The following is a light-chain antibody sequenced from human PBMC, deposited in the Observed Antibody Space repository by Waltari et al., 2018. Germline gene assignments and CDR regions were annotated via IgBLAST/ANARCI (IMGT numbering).Light chain of an antibody. Sequence: QSALTQPASVSGSPGQSITISCTGTTRDVGGYKYVSWYQQHPGKAPKLIIYEVSNRPSGISSRFSGSKSGNTASLTISGLQAEDEADYHCSSYTSRSTLVFGGGTKLTVL. CDR1: TRDVGGYKY. CDR3: SSYTSRSTLV. V-gene: IGLV2-14*01. J-gene: IGLJ2*01. CDR2: EVS.